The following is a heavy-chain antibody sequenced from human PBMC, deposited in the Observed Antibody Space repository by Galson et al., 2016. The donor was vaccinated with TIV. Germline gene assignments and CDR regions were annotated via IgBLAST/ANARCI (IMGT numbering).Heavy chain of an antibody. CDR3: ARVNWARAFDY. J-gene: IGHJ4*02. CDR2: FNPDSGAT. Sequence: SCKASGYKFTAYYIHWVRQTPGQGLEWLGWFNPDSGATQYAQKFQGRVTMTRDTSISTAYMELRRLISDDTAVYYCARVNWARAFDYWGQGTQVTVSS. D-gene: IGHD7-27*01. V-gene: IGHV1-2*02. CDR1: GYKFTAYY.